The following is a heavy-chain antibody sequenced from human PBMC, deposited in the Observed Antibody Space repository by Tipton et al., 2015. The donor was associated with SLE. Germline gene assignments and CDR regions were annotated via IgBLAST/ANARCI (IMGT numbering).Heavy chain of an antibody. V-gene: IGHV4-59*01. D-gene: IGHD5-24*01. Sequence: TLSLTCTVSGGSISSYYWSWIRQPPGKGLEWIGYIYYSGSTNYNPSLKSRVTISVDTSKNQFSLKLSSVTAADTAVYYCARVTGGEMARAVEIWGQEAMVSASS. CDR1: GGSISSYY. CDR3: ARVTGGEMARAVEI. CDR2: IYYSGST. J-gene: IGHJ3*02.